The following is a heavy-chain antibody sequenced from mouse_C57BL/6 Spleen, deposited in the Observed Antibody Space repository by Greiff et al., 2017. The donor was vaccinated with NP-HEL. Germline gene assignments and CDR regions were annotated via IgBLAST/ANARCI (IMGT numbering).Heavy chain of an antibody. Sequence: VQLQQSGAELVRPGASVKLSCTASGFNIKDDYMHWVKQRPEQGLEWIGWIDPENGDTEYASKFQGKATITADTSSNTAYLQLSSPTSEDTAVYYCTPFKDYFDYWGQGTTLTVSS. V-gene: IGHV14-4*01. CDR3: TPFKDYFDY. CDR2: IDPENGDT. J-gene: IGHJ2*01. CDR1: GFNIKDDY.